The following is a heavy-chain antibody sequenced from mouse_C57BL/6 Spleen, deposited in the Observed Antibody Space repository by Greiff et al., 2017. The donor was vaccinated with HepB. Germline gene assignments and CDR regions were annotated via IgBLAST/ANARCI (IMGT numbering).Heavy chain of an antibody. CDR3: TRGRLGAMDY. Sequence: VQLVESGAELVRPGASVTLSCKASGYTFTDYEMHWVKQTPVHGLEWIGAIDPETGGTAYNQKFKGKAILTADKSSSTAYMELRSLTSEDSAVYYCTRGRLGAMDYWGQGTSVTVSS. J-gene: IGHJ4*01. CDR1: GYTFTDYE. D-gene: IGHD4-1*01. V-gene: IGHV1-15*01. CDR2: IDPETGGT.